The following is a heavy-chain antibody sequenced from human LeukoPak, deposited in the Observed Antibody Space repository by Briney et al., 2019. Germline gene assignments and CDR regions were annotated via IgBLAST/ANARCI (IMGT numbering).Heavy chain of an antibody. Sequence: GGSLRLSCVVSGFTFSSYAMNWVRQAPGKGLEWVSGISASGGSTYYTNSVKGRFTISRDNSKNTLFMQVNSLRDEDTALYYCAKYVGPSGSNYYGLDVWGQGTAVTVSS. V-gene: IGHV3-23*01. CDR3: AKYVGPSGSNYYGLDV. J-gene: IGHJ6*02. D-gene: IGHD1-26*01. CDR1: GFTFSSYA. CDR2: ISASGGST.